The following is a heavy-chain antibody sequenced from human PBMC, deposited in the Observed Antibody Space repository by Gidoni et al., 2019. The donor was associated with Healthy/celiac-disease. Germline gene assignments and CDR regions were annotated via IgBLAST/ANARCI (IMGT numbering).Heavy chain of an antibody. CDR1: GGSISSYY. CDR2: IYYSGST. J-gene: IGHJ4*02. Sequence: QVQLQESGPGLVKPSETLSLTCTVSGGSISSYYWRWIRQPPGKGLEWIGYIYYSGSTNYNPSLKSRVTISVDTSKNQFSLKLSSVTAADTAVYYCARGEGRFDYWGQGTLVTVSS. CDR3: ARGEGRFDY. V-gene: IGHV4-59*01.